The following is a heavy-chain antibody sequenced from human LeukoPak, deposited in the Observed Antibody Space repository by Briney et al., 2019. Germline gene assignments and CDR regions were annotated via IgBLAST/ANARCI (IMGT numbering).Heavy chain of an antibody. CDR3: ARDGSSGWTLFDY. Sequence: GGSLRLSCAASGFTFSSYSMNWVRQAPGKGLEWDSSISSSSSYIYYADSVKGRFTISRDNAKNSLYLQMNSLRADDTAVYYCARDGSSGWTLFDYWGQGTLVTVSS. V-gene: IGHV3-21*01. CDR1: GFTFSSYS. CDR2: ISSSSSYI. D-gene: IGHD6-19*01. J-gene: IGHJ4*02.